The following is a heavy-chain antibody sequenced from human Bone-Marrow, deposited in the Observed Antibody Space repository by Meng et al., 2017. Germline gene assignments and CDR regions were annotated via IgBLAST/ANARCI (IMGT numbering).Heavy chain of an antibody. CDR2: INPNSGGT. Sequence: ASVKVSCKASGYTFTGYYMHWVRQAPGQGLEWMGRINPNSGGTNYAQKFQGRVTMTRDTSISTAYMELSRLRSDDTAVYYCARGWLQFRFFFDYWGQGTLVTVSS. CDR3: ARGWLQFRFFFDY. CDR1: GYTFTGYY. J-gene: IGHJ4*02. D-gene: IGHD5-24*01. V-gene: IGHV1-2*06.